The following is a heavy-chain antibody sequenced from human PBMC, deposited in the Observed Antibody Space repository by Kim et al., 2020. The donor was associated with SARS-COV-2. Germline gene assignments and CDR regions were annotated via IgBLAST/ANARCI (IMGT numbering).Heavy chain of an antibody. CDR1: GGSVSSDSYY. V-gene: IGHV4-61*01. CDR2: IYYTGRT. J-gene: IGHJ4*02. D-gene: IGHD1-26*01. CDR3: ASTIIVGATTYFDY. Sequence: SETLSLTCSVSGGSVSSDSYYWSWIRQPPGKGLEWIGYIYYTGRTNYNPTLKSRVTTSLDTSKNQLSLKLSSVTVADTAVYYCASTIIVGATTYFDYWGQGILVTVSS.